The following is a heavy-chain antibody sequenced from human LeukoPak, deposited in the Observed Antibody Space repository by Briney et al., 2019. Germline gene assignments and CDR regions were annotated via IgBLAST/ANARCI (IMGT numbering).Heavy chain of an antibody. CDR3: ATLPNYSYGHPYYFDS. Sequence: PGGSLRLSCAASGFTFSSYGMHCVRQAPGKGLEWVAFIRYDGSNKYYADSVKGRFTISRDNSKNTLYLQMNSLRAEDTAVYYCATLPNYSYGHPYYFDSWGQGTLVTVSS. D-gene: IGHD5-18*01. CDR2: IRYDGSNK. J-gene: IGHJ4*02. CDR1: GFTFSSYG. V-gene: IGHV3-30*02.